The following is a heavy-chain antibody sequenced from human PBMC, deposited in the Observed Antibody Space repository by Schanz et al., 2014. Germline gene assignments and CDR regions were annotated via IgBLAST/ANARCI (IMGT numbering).Heavy chain of an antibody. D-gene: IGHD2-2*01. V-gene: IGHV3-74*02. Sequence: EVKLVESGGAVVRPGGSLRLSCAASGFTFEDYTIHWVRQAPGKGLVWVSCINSDGTTPTYADSVKGRFTISRDNAKNTLYLQMNSLRAEDTAVYYCARSTSMYFLQWGQGTLVTVSS. J-gene: IGHJ1*01. CDR3: ARSTSMYFLQ. CDR1: GFTFEDYT. CDR2: INSDGTTP.